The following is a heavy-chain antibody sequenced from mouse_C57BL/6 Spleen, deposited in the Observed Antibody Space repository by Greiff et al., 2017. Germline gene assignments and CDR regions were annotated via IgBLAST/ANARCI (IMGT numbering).Heavy chain of an antibody. V-gene: IGHV1-82*01. J-gene: IGHJ2*01. Sequence: VQLQQSGPELVKPGASVKISCKASGYAFSSSWMNWVKQRPGKGLEWIGRIYPGDGDTNYNGKFKGKATLTADKSSSTAYMQLSSLTSEDSAVYFCARDYSNSNYSDYWGQGTTLTVSS. CDR3: ARDYSNSNYSDY. CDR2: IYPGDGDT. CDR1: GYAFSSSW. D-gene: IGHD2-5*01.